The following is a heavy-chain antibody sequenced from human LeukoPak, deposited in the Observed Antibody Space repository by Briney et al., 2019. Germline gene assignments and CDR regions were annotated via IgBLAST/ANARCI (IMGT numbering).Heavy chain of an antibody. CDR2: INPNSGGT. CDR3: ARGPHWDPHFDY. Sequence: GASVKVSCKASGGTFNRNSISWVRQAPGQGLEWMGWINPNSGGTNYAQKFQGRVTMTRDTSISTAYMELSRLRSDDTAVYYCARGPHWDPHFDYWGQGTLVTVSS. V-gene: IGHV1-2*02. CDR1: GGTFNRNS. J-gene: IGHJ4*02. D-gene: IGHD7-27*01.